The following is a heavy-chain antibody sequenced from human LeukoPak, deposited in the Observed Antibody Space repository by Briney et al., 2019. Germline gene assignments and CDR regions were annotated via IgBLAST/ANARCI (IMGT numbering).Heavy chain of an antibody. CDR1: GFTFSSDG. V-gene: IGHV3-33*06. J-gene: IGHJ4*02. Sequence: PGGSLRLSCAASGFTFSSDGMRWVRQAPRKGLEWVAVIWYAGSNKYYSDSLKGRFTISRANPKNTLYLQMNSLRAEDTAVYYCAKDGGWVAQGLFDYWGKGTLVTVSS. CDR3: AKDGGWVAQGLFDY. D-gene: IGHD2-15*01. CDR2: IWYAGSNK.